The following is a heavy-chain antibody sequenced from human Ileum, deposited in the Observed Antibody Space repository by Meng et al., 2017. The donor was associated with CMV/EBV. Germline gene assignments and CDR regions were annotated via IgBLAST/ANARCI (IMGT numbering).Heavy chain of an antibody. D-gene: IGHD3-16*01. Sequence: ASVKVSCKASGYTFNEYDIRWVRQAPGQGLEWMGSMTPKSGNTVYAQKFQGRVTMTWDTSTTTAYMELSSLRSEDTAMYYCARGLGLPYWAQGTLVTVSS. CDR1: GYTFNEYD. V-gene: IGHV1-8*01. J-gene: IGHJ4*02. CDR3: ARGLGLPY. CDR2: MTPKSGNT.